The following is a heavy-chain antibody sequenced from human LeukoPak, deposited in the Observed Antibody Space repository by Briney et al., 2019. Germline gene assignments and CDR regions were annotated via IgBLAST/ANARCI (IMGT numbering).Heavy chain of an antibody. J-gene: IGHJ4*02. CDR2: ISGSGGAT. V-gene: IGHV3-23*01. D-gene: IGHD3-10*01. CDR1: GFTFNTYG. CDR3: ARGGVDYYGSGTYYLMYYFDY. Sequence: GGSLRLSCAASGFTFNTYGMSWVRQAPGKGLEWVSGISGSGGATFYADSVKGRFNISRDDPHNTLYLQMNSLRAKDTAVYFCARGGVDYYGSGTYYLMYYFDYWGQGALVTVSS.